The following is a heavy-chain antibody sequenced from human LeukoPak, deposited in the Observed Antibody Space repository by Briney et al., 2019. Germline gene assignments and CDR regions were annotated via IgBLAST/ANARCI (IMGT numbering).Heavy chain of an antibody. CDR3: AKAQIGEQFHPLDY. CDR2: ISWNSGSI. V-gene: IGHV3-9*03. Sequence: PGGSLRLSCAASGFTFSNYSMNWVRQAPGKGLEWVSGISWNSGSIGYADSVKGRFTISRDNAKNSLYLQMNSLRAEDMALYYCAKAQIGEQFHPLDYWGQGTLVTVSS. J-gene: IGHJ4*02. D-gene: IGHD3-10*01. CDR1: GFTFSNYS.